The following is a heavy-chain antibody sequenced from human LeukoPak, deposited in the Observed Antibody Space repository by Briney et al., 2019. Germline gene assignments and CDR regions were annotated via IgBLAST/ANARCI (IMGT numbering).Heavy chain of an antibody. CDR3: ARTVPGGIVGARYFDY. CDR2: INTNTGNP. D-gene: IGHD1-26*01. CDR1: GYTFSSNY. J-gene: IGHJ4*02. Sequence: ASVKVSCKASGYTFSSNYMHWVRQAPGQGLEWMGWINTNTGNPTYAQGFTGRFVFSLDTSVSTAYLQISSLKAEDTAVYYCARTVPGGIVGARYFDYWGQGTLVTVSS. V-gene: IGHV7-4-1*02.